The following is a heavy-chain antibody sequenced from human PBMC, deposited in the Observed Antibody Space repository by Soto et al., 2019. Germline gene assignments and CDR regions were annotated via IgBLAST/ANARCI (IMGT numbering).Heavy chain of an antibody. Sequence: QITLNESGPTVVRPTETLTLTCRFSGFSLTTSGVGVGWVRQSPGKAPEWLALIYWDDDKRYSESLKSRLTITKDTYKNQVVLTVAHLDPTDTATYYCAHRVLRTVFGLVTTTAIYFDFWGQGTPVAVSS. CDR3: AHRVLRTVFGLVTTTAIYFDF. CDR2: IYWDDDK. J-gene: IGHJ4*02. V-gene: IGHV2-5*02. D-gene: IGHD3-3*01. CDR1: GFSLTTSGVG.